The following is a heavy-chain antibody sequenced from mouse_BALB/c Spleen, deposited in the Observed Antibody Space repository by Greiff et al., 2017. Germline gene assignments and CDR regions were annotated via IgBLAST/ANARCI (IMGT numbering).Heavy chain of an antibody. D-gene: IGHD2-14*01. V-gene: IGHV5-4*02. J-gene: IGHJ3*01. CDR2: ISDGGSYT. CDR3: AGGGYRYDAWFAY. Sequence: EVKLMESGGGLVKPGGSLKLSCAASGFTFSDYYMYWVRQTPEKRLEWVATISDGGSYTYYPDSVKGRFTISRDNAKNNLYLQMSSLKSEDTAMYYCAGGGYRYDAWFAYWGQGTLVTVSA. CDR1: GFTFSDYY.